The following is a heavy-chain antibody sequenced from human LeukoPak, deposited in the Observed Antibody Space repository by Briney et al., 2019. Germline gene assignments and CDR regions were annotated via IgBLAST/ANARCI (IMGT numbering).Heavy chain of an antibody. CDR3: AKDHLRYYYDSSGYYPAFDY. J-gene: IGHJ4*02. Sequence: PGGSLRLPCAASGFTFSSYAMSWVRQAPGKGLEWVSAISGSGGSTYYADSVKGRFTISRDNSKNTLYLQMNSLRAEDTAVYYCAKDHLRYYYDSSGYYPAFDYWGQGTLVTVSS. D-gene: IGHD3-22*01. CDR2: ISGSGGST. CDR1: GFTFSSYA. V-gene: IGHV3-23*01.